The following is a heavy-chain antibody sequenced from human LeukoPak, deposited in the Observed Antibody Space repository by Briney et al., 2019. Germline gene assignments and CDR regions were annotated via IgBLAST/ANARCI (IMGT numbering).Heavy chain of an antibody. V-gene: IGHV3-21*01. CDR1: GFTFSSYS. Sequence: GSLRLSCAASGFTFSSYSMNWVRQAPGKGLDWVSSISSSSSYIYYADSVKGRFTISRDNAKNSLYLQMNSLRAEDTAVYYCARLSTARGSFDYWGQGTLVTVSS. CDR3: ARLSTARGSFDY. D-gene: IGHD4-17*01. J-gene: IGHJ4*02. CDR2: ISSSSSYI.